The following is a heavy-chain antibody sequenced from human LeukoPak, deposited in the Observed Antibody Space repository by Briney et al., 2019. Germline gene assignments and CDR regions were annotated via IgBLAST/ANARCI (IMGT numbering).Heavy chain of an antibody. CDR3: ARFVLMADTGNWFDP. Sequence: GASVKVSCKASGYTFTSYAMSWVRQAPGQGLEWMGWINTNTGNPTYAQGFTGRFVFSLDTSVSTAYLQISSLKAEDTAVYYCARFVLMADTGNWFDPWGQGTLVTVPS. V-gene: IGHV7-4-1*02. D-gene: IGHD2-8*01. J-gene: IGHJ5*02. CDR2: INTNTGNP. CDR1: GYTFTSYA.